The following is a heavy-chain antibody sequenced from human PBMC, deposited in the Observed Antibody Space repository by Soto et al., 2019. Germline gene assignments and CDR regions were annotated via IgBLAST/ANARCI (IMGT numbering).Heavy chain of an antibody. V-gene: IGHV3-23*01. J-gene: IGHJ6*02. CDR2: ISGSGGST. CDR3: AKDRRAECSSTSCYSSYYGMDV. D-gene: IGHD2-2*01. CDR1: GFTFSSYA. Sequence: PGGSLRFSCAASGFTFSSYAMSWVRQAPGKGLEWVSAISGSGGSTYYADSVKGRFTISRDNSKNTLYLQMNSLRAEDTAVYYCAKDRRAECSSTSCYSSYYGMDVWGQGTTVTVSS.